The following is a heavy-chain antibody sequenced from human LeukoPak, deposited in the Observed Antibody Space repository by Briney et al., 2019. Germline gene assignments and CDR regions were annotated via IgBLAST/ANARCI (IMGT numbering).Heavy chain of an antibody. CDR1: GFTFRSYG. CDR2: IWYDGSNK. J-gene: IGHJ3*02. V-gene: IGHV3-30*19. Sequence: PGRSLRLSCAASGFTFRSYGMHWVRQAPGKGLEWVAVIWYDGSNKYYADSVKGRFTISRDNSKNTLYLQMNSLRAEDTAVYYCARDNSSGWYDAFDIWGQGTMVTVSS. D-gene: IGHD6-19*01. CDR3: ARDNSSGWYDAFDI.